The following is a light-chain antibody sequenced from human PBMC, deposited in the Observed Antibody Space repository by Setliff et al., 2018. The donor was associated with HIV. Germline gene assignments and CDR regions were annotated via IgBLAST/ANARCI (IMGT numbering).Light chain of an antibody. CDR2: YVS. Sequence: QSVLTQPASVSGSPGQSITISCTGSSIDVGGYNYVSWFQQHPGKAPKLMISYVSNRTSGVSIRFSGSKSGNTASLTISGLQAEDEADYYCSSYTSSSTYVFGSGTKVTVL. CDR1: SIDVGGYNY. J-gene: IGLJ1*01. CDR3: SSYTSSSTYV. V-gene: IGLV2-14*03.